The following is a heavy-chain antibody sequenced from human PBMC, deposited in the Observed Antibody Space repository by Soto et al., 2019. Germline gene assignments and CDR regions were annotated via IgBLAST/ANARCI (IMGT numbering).Heavy chain of an antibody. CDR2: ISYDGSNK. J-gene: IGHJ4*02. D-gene: IGHD6-13*01. CDR1: GFTFSSYG. V-gene: IGHV3-30*18. Sequence: GGSLRLSCAASGFTFSSYGMHWVRQAPGKGLEWVAVISYDGSNKYYADSVKGRFTISRDNSKNTLYLQMNSLRAEDTAVYYCAKESSSWNSMVDYFDYWGQGTLVTVSS. CDR3: AKESSSWNSMVDYFDY.